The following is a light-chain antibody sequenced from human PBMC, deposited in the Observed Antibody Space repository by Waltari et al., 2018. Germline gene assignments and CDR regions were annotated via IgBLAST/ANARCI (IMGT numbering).Light chain of an antibody. Sequence: EVVLTQSPATLSLSPGERATPPCRASHRVNTYLAWYQQKLGQSPRLLIYDASKRATGIPARFSGSGSGTDFTLTISSLEPDDFALYYCQQRSNWPITFGQGTRLEI. CDR3: QQRSNWPIT. V-gene: IGKV3-11*01. CDR1: HRVNTY. J-gene: IGKJ5*01. CDR2: DAS.